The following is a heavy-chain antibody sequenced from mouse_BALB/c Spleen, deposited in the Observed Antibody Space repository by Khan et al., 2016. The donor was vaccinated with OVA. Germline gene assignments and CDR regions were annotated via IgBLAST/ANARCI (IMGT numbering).Heavy chain of an antibody. CDR2: INPKSGGT. CDR1: GYTFPEYT. J-gene: IGHJ4*01. Sequence: VQLQQSGPELVKPGASVKISCKPSGYTFPEYTVHWVKQSLGKSLDWIGVINPKSGGTAYNQKFKGKATLTVDKSSSTAYMEFRSLTSEDSAVYYCARDAGRYWGQGTSVTVAS. D-gene: IGHD3-3*01. CDR3: ARDAGRY. V-gene: IGHV1-18*01.